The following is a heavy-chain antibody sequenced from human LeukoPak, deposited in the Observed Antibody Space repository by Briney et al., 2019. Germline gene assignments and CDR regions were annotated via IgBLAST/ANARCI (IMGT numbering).Heavy chain of an antibody. V-gene: IGHV3-23*01. D-gene: IGHD6-19*01. CDR3: AKGVAVASPYYFDY. CDR1: GFTFSSYA. CDR2: ISGSGSST. Sequence: SGGSLRLSCAASGFTFSSYAMHWVRQAPGKGLEWVSPISGSGSSTYYADSVKGRFTISRDNSKSTLYLQMNSLRAEDTAVYYCAKGVAVASPYYFDYWGQGTLVTVSS. J-gene: IGHJ4*02.